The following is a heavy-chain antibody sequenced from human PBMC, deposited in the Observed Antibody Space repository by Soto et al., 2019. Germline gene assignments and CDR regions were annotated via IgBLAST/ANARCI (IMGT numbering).Heavy chain of an antibody. CDR2: ISPNSGAT. CDR3: VREMWTRIGPQSFCDS. Sequence: QVQLVQSEGELRQPGASVTVSCRASGYTFTSYGIIWVRQAPGQGLEWMGYISPNSGATTYAQNLQGRLTLTTDTSTSTAYMELRSLSSDDTAIYYCVREMWTRIGPQSFCDSWGLGALVTVSS. V-gene: IGHV1-18*01. D-gene: IGHD2-21*01. CDR1: GYTFTSYG. J-gene: IGHJ4*02.